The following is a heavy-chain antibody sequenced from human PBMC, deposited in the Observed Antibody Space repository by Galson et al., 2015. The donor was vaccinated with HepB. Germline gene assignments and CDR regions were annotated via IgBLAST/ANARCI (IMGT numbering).Heavy chain of an antibody. CDR2: IYPGDSDT. CDR1: GYSFTSYW. V-gene: IGHV5-51*01. CDR3: ARAILGYCSGGSCSPPTNWFDP. D-gene: IGHD2-15*01. Sequence: QSGAEVKKPGESLKISCRGSGYSFTSYWIGWVRQMPGKGLEWMGIIYPGDSDTRYSPSFQGQVTISADNAKNSLYLQMNSLRAEDTAVYYCARAILGYCSGGSCSPPTNWFDPWGQGTLVTVSS. J-gene: IGHJ5*02.